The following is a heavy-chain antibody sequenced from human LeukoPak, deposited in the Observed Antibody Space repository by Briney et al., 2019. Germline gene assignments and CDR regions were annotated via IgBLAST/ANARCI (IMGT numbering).Heavy chain of an antibody. CDR2: IYSGGST. CDR3: ARGTVADPWSYYGMDV. J-gene: IGHJ6*02. Sequence: PGGSLRLSCAASGFTVSSNYMSWVRQGPGKGLEWVSVIYSGGSTYYADSVKGRFTISRDNSKNTLYLQMNSLRAEDTAVYYCARGTVADPWSYYGMDVWGQGTTVTVSS. V-gene: IGHV3-66*01. CDR1: GFTVSSNY. D-gene: IGHD6-19*01.